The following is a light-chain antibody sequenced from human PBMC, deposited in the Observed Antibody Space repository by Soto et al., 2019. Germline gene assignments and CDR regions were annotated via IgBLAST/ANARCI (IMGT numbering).Light chain of an antibody. V-gene: IGLV2-14*01. CDR3: TSYRRGSTYV. CDR1: SSDVGGYNY. Sequence: QSARTQPASVSGSPGQSITVSCTGTSSDVGGYNYVSWYQQHPGKAPRLMIYDVTNRPSGVSNRFSGSKSGNTASLTISGLQAEDEADYYCTSYRRGSTYVFGTGTKVTVL. J-gene: IGLJ1*01. CDR2: DVT.